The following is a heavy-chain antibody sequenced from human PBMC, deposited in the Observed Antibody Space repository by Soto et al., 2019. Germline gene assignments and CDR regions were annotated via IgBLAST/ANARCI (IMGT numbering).Heavy chain of an antibody. CDR2: INHSGST. Sequence: PSETLSLTCAVYGGSFSGYYWSWIRQPPGKGLEWIGEINHSGSTNYNPSLKSRVTISVDTSKNQFSLKLSSVTAADTAVYYCARFGGQDIVVVVAATHGMDVWGQGTTVTSP. D-gene: IGHD2-15*01. CDR1: GGSFSGYY. CDR3: ARFGGQDIVVVVAATHGMDV. J-gene: IGHJ6*02. V-gene: IGHV4-34*01.